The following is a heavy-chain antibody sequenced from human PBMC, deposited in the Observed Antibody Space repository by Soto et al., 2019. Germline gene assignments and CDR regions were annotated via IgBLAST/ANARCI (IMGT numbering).Heavy chain of an antibody. J-gene: IGHJ4*02. CDR1: GFTFSDYY. V-gene: IGHV3-11*05. Sequence: QVQLVESGGGLVKPGGSLRLSCAASGFTFSDYYMAWIRQAPGKGLEWVSYISSSSTSTNYADSVRGRFTISRDDAKNSLYLQMNSLRAEDTAVYYCARDNGGTFDYWGQGTLVPVSS. CDR3: ARDNGGTFDY. D-gene: IGHD2-8*01. CDR2: ISSSSTST.